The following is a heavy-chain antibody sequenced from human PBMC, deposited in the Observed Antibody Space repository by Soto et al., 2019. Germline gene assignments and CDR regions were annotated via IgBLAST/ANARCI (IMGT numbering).Heavy chain of an antibody. CDR1: CASISSLNW. Sequence: SETLSLTCVVSCASISSLNWWTWVRQPPGGGLEWIGEVYYTESARYNPSLKNRVSLSVDKPMNQFSLQLLSVTAADTAVYYCARYLRRSWQIDVWGQGILVTVSS. CDR3: ARYLRRSWQIDV. CDR2: VYYTESA. V-gene: IGHV4-4*02. D-gene: IGHD6-19*01. J-gene: IGHJ4*02.